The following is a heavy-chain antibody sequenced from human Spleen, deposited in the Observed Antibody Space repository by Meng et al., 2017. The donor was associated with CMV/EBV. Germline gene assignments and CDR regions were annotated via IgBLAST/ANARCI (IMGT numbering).Heavy chain of an antibody. CDR3: AREALPGTMIFGVVRDGMDV. J-gene: IGHJ6*02. CDR2: MNPNSGNT. CDR1: GYTFTSYD. D-gene: IGHD3/OR15-3a*01. V-gene: IGHV1-8*01. Sequence: ASVKVSCKASGYTFTSYDINWVRQATGQGLEWMGWMNPNSGNTGYAQKFQGRVTMTRNTSISTAYMELSSLRSEDTAVYYCAREALPGTMIFGVVRDGMDVWGQGTTVTVSS.